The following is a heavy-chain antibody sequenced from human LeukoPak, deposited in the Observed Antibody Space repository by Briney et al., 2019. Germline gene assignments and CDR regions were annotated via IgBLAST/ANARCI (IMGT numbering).Heavy chain of an antibody. CDR2: IKPNSGGT. CDR1: GYTFTGYY. CDR3: ARAQQLAHDY. Sequence: ASVKVSCKGAGYTFTGYYMHWGRQGPGQGLEWMGWIKPNSGGTIYAQKLQGRVTMTTDTSTSTAYMELRSLRSDDTAVYYCARAQQLAHDYWGQGPLVTVSS. D-gene: IGHD6-13*01. J-gene: IGHJ4*02. V-gene: IGHV1-2*02.